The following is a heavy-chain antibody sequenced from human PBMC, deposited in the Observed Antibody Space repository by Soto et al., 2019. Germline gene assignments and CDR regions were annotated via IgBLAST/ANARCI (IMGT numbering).Heavy chain of an antibody. D-gene: IGHD3-10*01. CDR1: GFTFSSYG. CDR3: ARQTQSMVRGLDY. CDR2: IWYDGSNK. Sequence: QVQLVESGGGVVQPGRSLRLSCAASGFTFSSYGMHWVRQAPGKGLEWVAVIWYDGSNKYYADSVKGRFIISRDNSKNTLYLQMNSLRAEDTAVYYCARQTQSMVRGLDYWGQGTLVTVSS. J-gene: IGHJ4*02. V-gene: IGHV3-33*01.